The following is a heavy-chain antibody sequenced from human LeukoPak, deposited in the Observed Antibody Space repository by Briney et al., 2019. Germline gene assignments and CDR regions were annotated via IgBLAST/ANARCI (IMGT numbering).Heavy chain of an antibody. CDR3: AREGYCSGGSCRTIDY. J-gene: IGHJ4*02. V-gene: IGHV4-31*03. CDR2: IYYSGST. Sequence: PSQTLSLTCTVSGGSISSGGYYWSWLRQHPGKGLEWIGYIYYSGSTYYNPSLKSRVTISVDTSKNQFSLKLSSVTAADTAVYYCAREGYCSGGSCRTIDYWGQGTLVTVSS. D-gene: IGHD2-15*01. CDR1: GGSISSGGYY.